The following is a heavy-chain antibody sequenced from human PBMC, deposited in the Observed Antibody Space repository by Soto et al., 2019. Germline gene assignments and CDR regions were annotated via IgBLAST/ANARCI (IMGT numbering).Heavy chain of an antibody. D-gene: IGHD6-6*01. Sequence: GWSLRLSCAASGFTFSSYGMHWVRQAPGKGLEWVAFISYDGSNKYYADSVKGRFTISRDISKNTLYLQLNSLRPEDTAVYYCAKPRGMSSSSPFDYWGQGTLVTVSS. CDR2: ISYDGSNK. CDR1: GFTFSSYG. V-gene: IGHV3-30*18. CDR3: AKPRGMSSSSPFDY. J-gene: IGHJ4*02.